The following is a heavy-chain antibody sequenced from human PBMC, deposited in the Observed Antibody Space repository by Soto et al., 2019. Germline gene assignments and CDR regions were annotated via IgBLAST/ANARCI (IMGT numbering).Heavy chain of an antibody. D-gene: IGHD1-1*01. V-gene: IGHV4-34*01. Sequence: SETLSLTCDVYGGSFSGYYWSWIRQPPGKGLEWIGEINLSVRTNYNPSLKSRVTMSVDTSKNQFSLNLNSVTAADTAVYYCAIMPTGTTTFDYWGQGTLATGSS. CDR1: GGSFSGYY. CDR2: INLSVRT. CDR3: AIMPTGTTTFDY. J-gene: IGHJ4*02.